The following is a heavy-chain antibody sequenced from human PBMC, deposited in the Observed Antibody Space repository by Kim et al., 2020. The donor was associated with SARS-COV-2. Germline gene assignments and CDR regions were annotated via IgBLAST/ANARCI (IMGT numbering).Heavy chain of an antibody. CDR2: INTNTGNP. Sequence: ASVKVSCKASGYTFTSYAMNWVRQAPGQGLEWMGWINTNTGNPTYAQGFTGRFVFSLDTSVSTAYLQISSLKAEDTAVYYCARDTPTYYYDSSGYYHAWAFDIWGQGTMVTVSS. CDR1: GYTFTSYA. CDR3: ARDTPTYYYDSSGYYHAWAFDI. V-gene: IGHV7-4-1*02. D-gene: IGHD3-22*01. J-gene: IGHJ3*02.